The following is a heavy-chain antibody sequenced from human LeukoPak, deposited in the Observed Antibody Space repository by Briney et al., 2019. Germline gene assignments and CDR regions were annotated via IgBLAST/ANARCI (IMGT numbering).Heavy chain of an antibody. J-gene: IGHJ4*02. CDR1: GFTFSTYA. Sequence: PGASLRLSCAASGFTFSTYAMSWVRQAPGKGLEWVSAITSSGGNTYYADSVKGRFTISRDNSKNTLYLQMNSLRAEDTAVYYCAKWGVYDVWAGYFVSDYWGQRSLVTDSS. V-gene: IGHV3-23*01. D-gene: IGHD3-9*01. CDR3: AKWGVYDVWAGYFVSDY. CDR2: ITSSGGNT.